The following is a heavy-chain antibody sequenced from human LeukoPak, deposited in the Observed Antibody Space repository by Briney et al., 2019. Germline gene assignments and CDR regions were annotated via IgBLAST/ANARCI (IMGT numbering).Heavy chain of an antibody. V-gene: IGHV3-30*18. Sequence: RGSLRLSCAASGFTFSSYGMHWVRQAPGKGLEWVAVISYDGSNKYYADSVKGRFTISRDNSKNTLYLQMNSLRAEDTAVYYCAKDKGSVVTATLGLDYWGQGTLVTVSS. J-gene: IGHJ4*02. CDR1: GFTFSSYG. D-gene: IGHD2-21*02. CDR2: ISYDGSNK. CDR3: AKDKGSVVTATLGLDY.